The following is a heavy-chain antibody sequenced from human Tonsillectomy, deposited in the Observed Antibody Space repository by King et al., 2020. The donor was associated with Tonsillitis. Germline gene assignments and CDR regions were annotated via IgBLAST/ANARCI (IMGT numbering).Heavy chain of an antibody. CDR2: ITWDGGST. J-gene: IGHJ4*02. D-gene: IGHD4-11*01. Sequence: VQLVESGGVVVQPGGSLRLSCAASGFTFDDYTMHWVRQAPGKGLEWVALITWDGGSTFYADSVKGRFTISSDNSKNSLSLQMNSLRPEDTALYYCATERLQYFDYWGQGTLVTVSS. V-gene: IGHV3-43*01. CDR1: GFTFDDYT. CDR3: ATERLQYFDY.